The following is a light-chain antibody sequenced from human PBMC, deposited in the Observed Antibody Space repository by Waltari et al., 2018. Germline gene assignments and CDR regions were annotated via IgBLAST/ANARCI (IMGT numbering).Light chain of an antibody. Sequence: QSALTQPASVSGSPGQSLTISCTGTSSDVGNYKYVSWYQQNPGKAPKLMIYDVSNRPSGVSYRFSGSKSGNTASLTISGLQAEDEADYYCSSYTSSSSFVFGSGTTVTVL. V-gene: IGLV2-14*03. J-gene: IGLJ1*01. CDR3: SSYTSSSSFV. CDR1: SSDVGNYKY. CDR2: DVS.